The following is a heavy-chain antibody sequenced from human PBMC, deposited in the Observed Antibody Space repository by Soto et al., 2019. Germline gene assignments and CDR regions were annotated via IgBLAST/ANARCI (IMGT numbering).Heavy chain of an antibody. CDR2: INAGNGNT. Sequence: QIQLMQSGAEVKKPGASVKVSCKASGYTFTSYGIHWVRQAPGQRLEWTGWINAGNGNTKYSEKFQGRVTITRDTSARTAYLELSSLRSEDTAVYYCARDPNDSSAYYHHYYYGMDVWGQGTTVTFSS. CDR1: GYTFTSYG. J-gene: IGHJ6*02. CDR3: ARDPNDSSAYYHHYYYGMDV. D-gene: IGHD3-22*01. V-gene: IGHV1-3*01.